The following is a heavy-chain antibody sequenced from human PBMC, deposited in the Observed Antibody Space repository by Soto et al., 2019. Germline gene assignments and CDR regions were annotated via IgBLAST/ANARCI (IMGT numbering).Heavy chain of an antibody. D-gene: IGHD6-19*01. J-gene: IGHJ5*02. V-gene: IGHV6-1*01. CDR1: GDSVSSNSAA. CDR2: TYYRSKWYN. CDR3: ARVPRLYSSGWNNWFDP. Sequence: SPTLSLTCAISGDSVSSNSAAWNWIRQSPSRGLEWLGRTYYRSKWYNDYAVSVKSRITINPDTSKNQFSLQLNSVPPEDTAVDYSARVPRLYSSGWNNWFDPCGHGTLVTVSS.